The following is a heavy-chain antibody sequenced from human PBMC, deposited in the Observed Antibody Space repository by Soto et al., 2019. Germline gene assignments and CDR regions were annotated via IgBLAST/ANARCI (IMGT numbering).Heavy chain of an antibody. CDR3: ARELCSGGSCYSDPTPQYFDY. V-gene: IGHV1-69*08. D-gene: IGHD2-15*01. Sequence: QVQLVQSGAEVKKPGSSVKVSCKASGGTFSSYTISWVRQAPGQGLEWMGRIIPILCIANYAQKFQGRVTITADKSTSTAYMELSSLRSEDTAVYYCARELCSGGSCYSDPTPQYFDYWGQGTLVTVSS. CDR1: GGTFSSYT. CDR2: IIPILCIA. J-gene: IGHJ4*02.